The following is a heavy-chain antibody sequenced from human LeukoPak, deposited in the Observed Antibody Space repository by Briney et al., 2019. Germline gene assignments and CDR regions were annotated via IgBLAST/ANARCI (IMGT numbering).Heavy chain of an antibody. CDR2: INHSGST. Sequence: SETLSLTCAVYGESFSGYYWSWIRQPPGKGLEWIGEINHSGSTNYNPSLKSRVTISVDTSKNQFSLKLSSVTAADTAVYYCARAGGFAGYMDVWGKGTTVTISS. D-gene: IGHD3-16*01. CDR1: GESFSGYY. CDR3: ARAGGFAGYMDV. J-gene: IGHJ6*03. V-gene: IGHV4-34*01.